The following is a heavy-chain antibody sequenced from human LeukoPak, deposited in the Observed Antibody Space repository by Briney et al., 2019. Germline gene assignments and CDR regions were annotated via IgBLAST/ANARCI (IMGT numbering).Heavy chain of an antibody. D-gene: IGHD6-13*01. CDR2: ISYDGSNK. V-gene: IGHV3-30*18. Sequence: GRSLRLSCAASGFTFSSYGMHWVRQAPGKGLEWVAVISYDGSNKYYADSVKGRFTISRDNSKNTLYLQMNSLRAEDTAVYYCAKDRDGQRLVLGSPYYYGMDVWGQGTTVTVSS. J-gene: IGHJ6*02. CDR1: GFTFSSYG. CDR3: AKDRDGQRLVLGSPYYYGMDV.